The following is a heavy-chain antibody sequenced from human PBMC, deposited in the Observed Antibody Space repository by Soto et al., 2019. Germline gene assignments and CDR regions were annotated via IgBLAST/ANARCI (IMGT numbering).Heavy chain of an antibody. CDR1: GFPFRFYS. Sequence: GGSLRLSCAASGFPFRFYSMNGVRQAPGKGLEWISYITSTSSAINYADSVRGRFTISRDNAMRSLFLHMNSLRDEDTAVYYCARDGKGAAYTHGPYYFDYWGQGALVTVSS. CDR3: ARDGKGAAYTHGPYYFDY. J-gene: IGHJ4*02. CDR2: ITSTSSAI. D-gene: IGHD1-1*01. V-gene: IGHV3-48*02.